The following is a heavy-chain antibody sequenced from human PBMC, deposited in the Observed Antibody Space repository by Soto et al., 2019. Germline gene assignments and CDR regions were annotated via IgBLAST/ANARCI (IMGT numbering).Heavy chain of an antibody. D-gene: IGHD3-10*01. J-gene: IGHJ6*02. CDR3: TTDISKGLWFGELFYYGMDV. V-gene: IGHV4-61*01. Sequence: PSETLSLTCXVSGGSVSSGSYYWSWIRQPPGKGLEWIGYIYYSGSTNYNPSLKSRVTISVDTSKNQFSLKLSSVTAADTAVYYCTTDISKGLWFGELFYYGMDVWGQGTTVTVSS. CDR2: IYYSGST. CDR1: GGSVSSGSYY.